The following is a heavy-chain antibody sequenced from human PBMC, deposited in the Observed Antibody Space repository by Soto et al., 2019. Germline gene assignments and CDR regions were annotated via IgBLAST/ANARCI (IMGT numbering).Heavy chain of an antibody. CDR1: GFTFSNYA. V-gene: IGHV3-33*01. Sequence: PGGSLRLSCAASGFTFSNYAMHWVRQAPGKGLEWVAVIWYDGSNKYYADSVKGRFTISRDNAKNSLYLQMNSLRAEDTAVYYCARDRFYYGSSGYYYFDYWGQGTLVTVSS. D-gene: IGHD3-22*01. CDR3: ARDRFYYGSSGYYYFDY. J-gene: IGHJ4*02. CDR2: IWYDGSNK.